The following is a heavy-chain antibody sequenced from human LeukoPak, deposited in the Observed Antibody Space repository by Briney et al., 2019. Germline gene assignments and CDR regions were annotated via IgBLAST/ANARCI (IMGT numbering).Heavy chain of an antibody. D-gene: IGHD6-19*01. CDR3: ARDPHSSAEGGDYYYGMDV. Sequence: GASVKVSCKASGYTFTSYYMHWVRQAPAQGLEWMGIINPSGGSTSYAQKFQGRVTMTRDTSTSTVYMELSSLTSEDTAVYYCARDPHSSAEGGDYYYGMDVWGQGTTVTVSS. J-gene: IGHJ6*02. CDR1: GYTFTSYY. V-gene: IGHV1-46*01. CDR2: INPSGGST.